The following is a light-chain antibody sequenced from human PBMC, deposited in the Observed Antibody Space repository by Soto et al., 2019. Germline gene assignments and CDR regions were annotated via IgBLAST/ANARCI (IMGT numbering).Light chain of an antibody. CDR2: LNSDGSH. CDR1: SGHSSYA. J-gene: IGLJ1*01. Sequence: QLVLTQSPSASASLGASVKLTCTLSSGHSSYAIAWHQQQPEKGPRYLMKLNSDGSHGKGDGIPDRFSGSSSGAERYLTISSLQSEDEADYYCQTWGTGIHYVFGTGTKVTVL. V-gene: IGLV4-69*01. CDR3: QTWGTGIHYV.